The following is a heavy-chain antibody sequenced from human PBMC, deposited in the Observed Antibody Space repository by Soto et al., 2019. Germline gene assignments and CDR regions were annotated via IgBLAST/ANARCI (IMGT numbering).Heavy chain of an antibody. Sequence: PSETLSLTCTVSGGSISSYYWSWIRQPPGKGLEWIGYIYYSGSTNYNPSLKSRVTISVDTSKNQFSLKLSSVTAADTAVYYCARERETGDFDPWGPGTLVTVSS. CDR2: IYYSGST. D-gene: IGHD7-27*01. J-gene: IGHJ5*02. CDR1: GGSISSYY. CDR3: ARERETGDFDP. V-gene: IGHV4-59*01.